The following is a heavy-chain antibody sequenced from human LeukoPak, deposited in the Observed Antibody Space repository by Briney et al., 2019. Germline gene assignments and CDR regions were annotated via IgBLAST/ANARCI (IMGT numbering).Heavy chain of an antibody. CDR3: ARAGYDILTIYYFDY. Sequence: NPSETLSLTCSVSGGSIRSSSYYWGWIRQPPGKGLEWIGSIYYSGSTYYNPSLKSRFTISIDTSKNQFSLKLSSVTAADTAVYYCARAGYDILTIYYFDYWGQGTLVTVSS. CDR1: GGSIRSSSYY. J-gene: IGHJ4*02. V-gene: IGHV4-39*07. CDR2: IYYSGST. D-gene: IGHD3-9*01.